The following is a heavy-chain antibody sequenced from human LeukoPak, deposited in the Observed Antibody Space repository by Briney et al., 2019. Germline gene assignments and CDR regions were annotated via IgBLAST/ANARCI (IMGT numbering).Heavy chain of an antibody. Sequence: GGSLRLSCAVSGLTFSRYAINWVRQPPGKGLEWVSIISNSGGISVYTDSVKGRFTISRDNAKNSLYLQMNSLRVEDTAVYYCARVPWGLGAILPEFDPWGQGTLVTVSS. V-gene: IGHV3-48*04. CDR1: GLTFSRYA. CDR2: ISNSGGIS. D-gene: IGHD1-26*01. J-gene: IGHJ5*02. CDR3: ARVPWGLGAILPEFDP.